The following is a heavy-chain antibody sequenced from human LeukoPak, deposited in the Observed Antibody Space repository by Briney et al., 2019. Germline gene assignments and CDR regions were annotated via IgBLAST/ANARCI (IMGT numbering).Heavy chain of an antibody. CDR1: GYTLTELS. CDR3: AVSGPLRYFDWLLNY. Sequence: ASVKVSCKVSGYTLTELSMHWVRQAPGKGLEWMGGFDPEDGETIYAQKFQGGVTMTEDTSTDTAYMELSSLRSEDTAVYYCAVSGPLRYFDWLLNYWGQGTLVTVSS. CDR2: FDPEDGET. V-gene: IGHV1-24*01. D-gene: IGHD3-9*01. J-gene: IGHJ4*02.